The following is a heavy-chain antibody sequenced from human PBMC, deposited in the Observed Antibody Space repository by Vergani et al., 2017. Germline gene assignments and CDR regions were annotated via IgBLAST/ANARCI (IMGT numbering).Heavy chain of an antibody. CDR1: GFSLSTSGMR. CDR3: ARIHVTWADFWSGPNYYYYYGMDV. J-gene: IGHJ6*02. CDR2: IDWDDDK. D-gene: IGHD3-3*01. V-gene: IGHV2-70*04. Sequence: QVTLKESGPALVKPTQTLTLTCTFSGFSLSTSGMRASWIRQPPGKALEWLARIDWDDDKFYSTSLKTRLTISKDTSKNQVVLTMTNMDPVDTATYYCARIHVTWADFWSGPNYYYYYGMDVWGQGTTVTVSS.